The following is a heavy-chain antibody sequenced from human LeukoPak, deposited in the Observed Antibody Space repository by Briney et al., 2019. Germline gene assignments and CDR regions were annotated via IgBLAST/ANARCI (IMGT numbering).Heavy chain of an antibody. J-gene: IGHJ6*02. Sequence: GGSLRLSCAASGFTFSDYYMSWIRQAPGKGLEWVSYISSSGSTIYYADSVKGRFTISRDNAKNSLYLQMNSLRAEDTAVYYCARDQVGYCSGGSCYGYYYYGMDVWGQGTTVTVPS. CDR1: GFTFSDYY. D-gene: IGHD2-15*01. V-gene: IGHV3-11*01. CDR2: ISSSGSTI. CDR3: ARDQVGYCSGGSCYGYYYYGMDV.